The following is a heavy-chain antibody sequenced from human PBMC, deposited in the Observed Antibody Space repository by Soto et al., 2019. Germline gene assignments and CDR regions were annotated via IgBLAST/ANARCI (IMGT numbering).Heavy chain of an antibody. Sequence: GSLRLSCXASGFTFSDYYMSWIRQAPGKGLEWVSYISSSGSTIYYADSVKGRFTISRDNAKNSLYLQMNSLRAEDTAVYYCARDSYGYDFWSGRPFDYWGQGTLVTVSS. V-gene: IGHV3-11*01. CDR1: GFTFSDYY. D-gene: IGHD3-3*01. J-gene: IGHJ4*02. CDR3: ARDSYGYDFWSGRPFDY. CDR2: ISSSGSTI.